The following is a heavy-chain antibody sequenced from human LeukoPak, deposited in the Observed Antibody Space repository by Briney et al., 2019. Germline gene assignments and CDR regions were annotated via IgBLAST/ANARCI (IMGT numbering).Heavy chain of an antibody. CDR3: ARDPSL. V-gene: IGHV1-18*01. CDR2: VITYNGNT. J-gene: IGHJ4*02. Sequence: APVKVSCKASGYTFTSYGISWVRQAPGQGLEWMGWVITYNGNTNYAHNLQGRVTMTTDTSTSTAYMELRSLRSDDTAVYYCARDPSLWGQGTLVTVSS. CDR1: GYTFTSYG.